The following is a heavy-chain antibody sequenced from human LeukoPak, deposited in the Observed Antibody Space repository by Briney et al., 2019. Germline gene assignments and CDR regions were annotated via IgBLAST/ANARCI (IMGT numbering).Heavy chain of an antibody. CDR3: TRRAPSGIAVADTSVDY. CDR2: ISSKANSYAT. V-gene: IGHV3-73*01. D-gene: IGHD6-19*01. J-gene: IGHJ4*02. CDR1: GFTFSGSA. Sequence: GGSLKLSCAASGFTFSGSAMQGGRQASGKGLELVGRISSKANSYATAYAESVKGRFTISRDDSKNTAYLQMNSLKTEDPAVYYCTRRAPSGIAVADTSVDYWGQGTLVTVSS.